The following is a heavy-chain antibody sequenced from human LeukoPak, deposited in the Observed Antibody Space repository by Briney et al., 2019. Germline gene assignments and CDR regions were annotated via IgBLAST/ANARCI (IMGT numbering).Heavy chain of an antibody. J-gene: IGHJ4*02. CDR3: AKGLMVRGACFDY. V-gene: IGHV3-23*01. CDR2: ISGSGGST. Sequence: PGGSLRLSCAASGFTFSSYAMSWVRQAPGKGLEWVSAISGSGGSTYYADSVKGRFIISRDNSKNTLYLQMNSLRAEDTAVYYCAKGLMVRGACFDYWGQGTLVTVSS. D-gene: IGHD3-10*01. CDR1: GFTFSSYA.